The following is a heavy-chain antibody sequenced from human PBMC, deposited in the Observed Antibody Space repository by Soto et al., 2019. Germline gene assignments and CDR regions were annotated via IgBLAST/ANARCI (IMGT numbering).Heavy chain of an antibody. D-gene: IGHD5-18*01. CDR1: GFTVSSNY. CDR3: ARGGYSYGYYYYYYMDV. J-gene: IGHJ6*03. CDR2: IYSGGST. Sequence: EVQLVESGGGLVQPGGSLRLSCAASGFTVSSNYMSWVRQAPGKGLEWVAVIYSGGSTYYADSVKGRFTISRDNSKNTLYLQMDSLRAEDTAVYDCARGGYSYGYYYYYYMDVWGKGTTVTVSS. V-gene: IGHV3-66*01.